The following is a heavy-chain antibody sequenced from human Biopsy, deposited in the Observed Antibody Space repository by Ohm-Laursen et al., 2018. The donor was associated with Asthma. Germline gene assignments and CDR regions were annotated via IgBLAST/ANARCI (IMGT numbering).Heavy chain of an antibody. CDR3: ARAIGTGDWYFDV. D-gene: IGHD1-1*01. J-gene: IGHJ2*01. CDR1: GDSISSNSW. Sequence: PPGTLSLTCAVSGDSISSNSWWTWVRQSPGRGLEWIGEIYYSGSTNYHPSLKGRVPISVAKSKNQFPLRLTSVTAADAAVYYCARAIGTGDWYFDVWGRGTLVTVSS. CDR2: IYYSGST. V-gene: IGHV4-4*03.